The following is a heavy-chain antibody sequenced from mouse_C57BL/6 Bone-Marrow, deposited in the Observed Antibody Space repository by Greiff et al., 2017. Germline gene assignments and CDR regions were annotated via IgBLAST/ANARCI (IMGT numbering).Heavy chain of an antibody. CDR1: GYTFTSYG. V-gene: IGHV1-81*01. CDR3: ARLTGTGY. J-gene: IGHJ2*01. CDR2: IYPRSGNT. D-gene: IGHD4-1*01. Sequence: VQLQQSGAELARPGASVKLSCKASGYTFTSYGISWVKQRTGQGLEWIGEIYPRSGNTYYNEKFKGKATLTADKSSSTAYMELRSLTSEDSAVYFCARLTGTGYWGQGTTLTVSS.